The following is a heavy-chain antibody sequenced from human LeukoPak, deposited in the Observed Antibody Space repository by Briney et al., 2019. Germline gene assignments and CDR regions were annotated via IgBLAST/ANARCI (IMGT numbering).Heavy chain of an antibody. D-gene: IGHD3-22*01. V-gene: IGHV1-2*06. J-gene: IGHJ4*02. CDR3: ARDLEDSSGYYGD. CDR1: GYTFTGYY. CDR2: INPNSGGT. Sequence: ASVKVSCKASGYTFTGYYMHWVRQAPGQGLEWMGRINPNSGGTNYAQKFQGRVTMTRDTSISTAYVELSRLRSDDTAVYYCARDLEDSSGYYGDWGQGTLVTVSS.